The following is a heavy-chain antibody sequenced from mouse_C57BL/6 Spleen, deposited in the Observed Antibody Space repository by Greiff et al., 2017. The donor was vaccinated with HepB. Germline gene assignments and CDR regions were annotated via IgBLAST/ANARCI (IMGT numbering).Heavy chain of an antibody. CDR3: ARLGGNYEYYFGY. Sequence: QVQLQQSGPELVKPGASVKISCKASGYAFSSSWMNWVKQRPGKGLEWIGRIYPGDGDTNYNGKFKGKATLTADKSSSTAYMQLSRLTSEDSAVYFCARLGGNYEYYFGYWGQGTTLTVSS. CDR2: IYPGDGDT. J-gene: IGHJ2*01. CDR1: GYAFSSSW. D-gene: IGHD2-1*01. V-gene: IGHV1-82*01.